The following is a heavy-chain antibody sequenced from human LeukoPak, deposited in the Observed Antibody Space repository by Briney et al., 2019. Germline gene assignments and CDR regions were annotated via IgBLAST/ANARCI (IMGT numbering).Heavy chain of an antibody. J-gene: IGHJ3*01. CDR3: ALREGP. CDR1: GFTFSSYA. Sequence: TGGSLRLSCAASGFTFSSYAMPWVRQAPGKGLEWVAVISYDGSNKYYADSVKGRFTISRDNSKNTLYLQMNSLRAEDTAVYYCALREGPWGQGTMVTVSS. CDR2: ISYDGSNK. V-gene: IGHV3-30-3*01.